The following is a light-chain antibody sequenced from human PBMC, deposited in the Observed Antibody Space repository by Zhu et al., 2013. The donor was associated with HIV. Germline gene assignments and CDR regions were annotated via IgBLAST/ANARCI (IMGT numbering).Light chain of an antibody. Sequence: DIQLTQSPSFLSASVGDRVIIACRASQDIGRYLAWYQQKSGKAPKLLIFAASTVQSGVPSRFSGSGAGTEFTLTISSLQSEDFAVYCCQQYGSSPGTFGQGTKVEIK. CDR2: AAS. CDR3: QQYGSSPGT. J-gene: IGKJ1*01. V-gene: IGKV1-9*01. CDR1: QDIGRY.